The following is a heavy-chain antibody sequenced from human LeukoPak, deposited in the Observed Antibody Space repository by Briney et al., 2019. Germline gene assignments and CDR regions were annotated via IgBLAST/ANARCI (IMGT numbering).Heavy chain of an antibody. D-gene: IGHD3-3*01. CDR1: GGTFSSYA. V-gene: IGHV1-69*13. Sequence: GASVKVSCKASGGTFSSYAISWVRQAPGQGLEWMGGIIPIFGTANYAQKFQGRVTITADESTSTAYMELSSLRFEDTAVYYCARDAGITIFGVVPRFDPWGQGTLVTVSS. CDR2: IIPIFGTA. CDR3: ARDAGITIFGVVPRFDP. J-gene: IGHJ5*02.